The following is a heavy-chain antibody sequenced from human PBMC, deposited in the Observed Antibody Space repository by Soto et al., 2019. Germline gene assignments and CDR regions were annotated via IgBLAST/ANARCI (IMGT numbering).Heavy chain of an antibody. D-gene: IGHD5-18*01. V-gene: IGHV1-69*12. CDR3: ASGIQLWLRRINNGYSG. Sequence: QVQLVQSGAEVKKPVSSVKVSCKAPGGTFSTYAISWVRQAPGQGLEWMGGIIPMFGTANYAQRFQDRVTIIADESTNTVYRELSSLRSEDTAVYFCASGIQLWLRRINNGYSGWGQGTLVTVSS. CDR1: GGTFSTYA. CDR2: IIPMFGTA. J-gene: IGHJ4*02.